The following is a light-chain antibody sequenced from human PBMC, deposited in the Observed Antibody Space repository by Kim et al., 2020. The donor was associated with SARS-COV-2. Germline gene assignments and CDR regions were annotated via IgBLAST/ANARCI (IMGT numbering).Light chain of an antibody. CDR2: QDT. J-gene: IGLJ2*01. V-gene: IGLV3-1*01. CDR1: KLGDRH. Sequence: VSPGQTASITCSGDKLGDRHACWYQQKPGQSPVLVIYQDTRRPSGIPERFSGSNSGNTATLTISGTQAMDEADYFCQAWDSSTSVVFGGGTKLTVL. CDR3: QAWDSSTSVV.